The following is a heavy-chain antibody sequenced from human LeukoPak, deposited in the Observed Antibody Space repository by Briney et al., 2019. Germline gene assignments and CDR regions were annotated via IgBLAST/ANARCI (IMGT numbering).Heavy chain of an antibody. Sequence: ASEKVSCKASGGTFSSSAISWVRQAPGQGLEWMGRIVPVLGIAIYAQRFQGRVTITADKSTSTAYMELSSLRSEDTAVYYCARVRGSQLVGGRPNFDYWGQGTLVTVSS. CDR3: ARVRGSQLVGGRPNFDY. D-gene: IGHD6-6*01. J-gene: IGHJ4*02. V-gene: IGHV1-69*04. CDR1: GGTFSSSA. CDR2: IVPVLGIA.